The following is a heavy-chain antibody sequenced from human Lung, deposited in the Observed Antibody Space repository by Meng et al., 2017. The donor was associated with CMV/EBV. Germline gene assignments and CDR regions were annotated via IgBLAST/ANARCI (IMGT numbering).Heavy chain of an antibody. V-gene: IGHV1-18*01. D-gene: IGHD1-26*01. CDR3: ARVEVGITSGDY. J-gene: IGHJ4*02. CDR2: INAYNGDT. Sequence: QVQLVHAGGEGKKPGASVTVSFKASGYTFTNYGITWVRQAPGQGLEWMGWINAYNGDTNYAQTLQGRVTMTTDTSTSTAYMELRSLRSDDTAVYYCARVEVGITSGDYWGQGTLVTVSS. CDR1: GYTFTNYG.